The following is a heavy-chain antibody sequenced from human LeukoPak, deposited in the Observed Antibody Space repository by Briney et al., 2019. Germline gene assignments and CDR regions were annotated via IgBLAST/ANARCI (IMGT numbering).Heavy chain of an antibody. Sequence: PGGSLRLSCAASGFTFGSYAMSWVRQAPGKGLEWVSGVRDSGGNTYYADSVRGRFTISRDNSKNTLYLQMNSLRAEDTAVYYCAKTSGGDYWGQGTRVTVSS. V-gene: IGHV3-23*01. CDR1: GFTFGSYA. CDR3: AKTSGGDY. CDR2: VRDSGGNT. J-gene: IGHJ4*02.